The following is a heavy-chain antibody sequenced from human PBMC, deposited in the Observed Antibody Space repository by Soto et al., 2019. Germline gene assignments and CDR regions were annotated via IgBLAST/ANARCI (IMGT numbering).Heavy chain of an antibody. CDR2: IYSAGST. V-gene: IGHV3-66*01. CDR1: RFTVSSNH. Sequence: EVQLVESGGGLVRPGGSLRLSCAASRFTVSSNHMTWVRQAPGKGLEWVSLIYSAGSTYYADSVKGRFTISRDNSKNTLYLQMTSLRADDTAVYYCARDRSSGSFYGGFDPWGQGTLVTVSS. J-gene: IGHJ5*02. CDR3: ARDRSSGSFYGGFDP. D-gene: IGHD3-10*01.